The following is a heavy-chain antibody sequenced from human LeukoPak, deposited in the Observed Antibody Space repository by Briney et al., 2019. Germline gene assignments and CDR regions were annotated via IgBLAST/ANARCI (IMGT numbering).Heavy chain of an antibody. Sequence: SETLSLTCTVSGGSMSPYHWGWIRQPPGKGLEWTGYIYYSGSTNYNPSLKSRVTISVDTSKNQFSLKLSSVTAADTAVYYCASRPGGEDCSGGSCYGWFDPWGQGTLVTVSS. D-gene: IGHD2-15*01. V-gene: IGHV4-59*12. CDR2: IYYSGST. CDR3: ASRPGGEDCSGGSCYGWFDP. J-gene: IGHJ5*02. CDR1: GGSMSPYH.